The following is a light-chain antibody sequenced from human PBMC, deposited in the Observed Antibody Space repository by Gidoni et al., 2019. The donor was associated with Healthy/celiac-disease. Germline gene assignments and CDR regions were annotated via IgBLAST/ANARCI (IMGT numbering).Light chain of an antibody. V-gene: IGLV1-51*01. CDR3: GTWDSSLSALV. CDR2: DNN. J-gene: IGLJ2*01. CDR1: SSNIGNNY. Sequence: QSVLTQPLSVSAAPGQKVTISCSGSSSNIGNNYVSWYQQLPGTAPKLLIYDNNKRPSGIPDRFSGSKSGTSATLGITGLQTGDEADYYCGTWDSSLSALVFGGGTKLTVL.